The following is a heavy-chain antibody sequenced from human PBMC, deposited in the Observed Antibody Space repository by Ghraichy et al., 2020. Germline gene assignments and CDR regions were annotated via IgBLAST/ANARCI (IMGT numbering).Heavy chain of an antibody. Sequence: SETLSLTCTVSGGSISSYYWSWIRQPPGKGLEWIGYIYYSGSTNYNPSLKSRVTISVDTSKNQFYLKLSSVTAADTAVYYCARDAVNYYDSTADYYGMDVWGQGTTVTVSS. CDR1: GGSISSYY. V-gene: IGHV4-59*01. D-gene: IGHD3-22*01. CDR2: IYYSGST. CDR3: ARDAVNYYDSTADYYGMDV. J-gene: IGHJ6*02.